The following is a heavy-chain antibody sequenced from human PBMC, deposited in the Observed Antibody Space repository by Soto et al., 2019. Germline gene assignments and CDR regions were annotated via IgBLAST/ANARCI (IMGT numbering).Heavy chain of an antibody. CDR2: ISGSGST. CDR3: AKGPIVVVPANDAFDI. J-gene: IGHJ3*02. V-gene: IGHV3-23*01. D-gene: IGHD2-2*01. CDR1: GFIFSNYA. Sequence: EVQLLESGGGLVQPGGSLRLSCAASGFIFSNYAMSWVRQAPGKGLVWVSAISGSGSTYYADSVKGRFTISRDNSKNTLYRQRDSLRAEDTAVYYGAKGPIVVVPANDAFDIWGQGTMVTVSS.